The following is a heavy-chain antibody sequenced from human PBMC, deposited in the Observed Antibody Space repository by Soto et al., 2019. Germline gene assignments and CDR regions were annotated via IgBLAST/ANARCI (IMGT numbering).Heavy chain of an antibody. CDR3: ARHLAAGDS. Sequence: ASVNVSCKASVYTFTSDYIHWVRQAPGQCLELMSIVNPTGGSTKXAQKFQGRVXVTFDTSTSTVXMELNXLRYEDTAVYYCARHLAAGDSWCQGTLVTVSS. CDR1: VYTFTSDY. J-gene: IGHJ4*02. V-gene: IGHV1-46*03. D-gene: IGHD6-25*01. CDR2: VNPTGGST.